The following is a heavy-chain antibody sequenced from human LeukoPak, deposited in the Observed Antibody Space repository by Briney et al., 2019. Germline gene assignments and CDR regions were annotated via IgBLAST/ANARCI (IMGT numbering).Heavy chain of an antibody. V-gene: IGHV1-24*01. CDR2: FNSEEYDT. Sequence: ASVKVSCKASGYTFTGYYMHWVRQAPGKGFEWIGGFNSEEYDTVYAQKFQGRVTMTEDTSTDTAYMELSSLYFEDTAVYYCATLEPEPGDFGGLAYWGQGTLVTVSS. J-gene: IGHJ4*02. CDR1: GYTFTGYY. D-gene: IGHD4-17*01. CDR3: ATLEPEPGDFGGLAY.